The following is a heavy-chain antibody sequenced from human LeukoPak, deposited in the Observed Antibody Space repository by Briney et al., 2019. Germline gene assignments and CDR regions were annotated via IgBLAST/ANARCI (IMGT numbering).Heavy chain of an antibody. CDR2: IKQDGSEK. Sequence: GGSLRLSCAASGFTFSSYWMSWVRQAPGKGLEWVANIKQDGSEKYYVDSVKGRFTISRDNANNSLSLQMNSLRAEDAAVYYCARMYRTRVLRGVPYYMDVWGNGTTVTVSS. CDR3: ARMYRTRVLRGVPYYMDV. J-gene: IGHJ6*03. CDR1: GFTFSSYW. V-gene: IGHV3-7*01. D-gene: IGHD3-10*01.